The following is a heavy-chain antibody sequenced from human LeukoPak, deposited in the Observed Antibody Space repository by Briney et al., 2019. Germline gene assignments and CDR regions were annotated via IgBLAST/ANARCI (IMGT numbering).Heavy chain of an antibody. CDR1: GVSISNYY. J-gene: IGHJ3*02. V-gene: IGHV4-59*01. Sequence: SETLSLTCTVSGVSISNYYWNWIRQPPGKGLEWIVYIYYSGSTHSNPSLKSRVTISVDTSKIQFSLKLRSVTAADPAVYYCAGRLWRRDGYNLSAFDIWGQGTMVTVSS. CDR2: IYYSGST. CDR3: AGRLWRRDGYNLSAFDI. D-gene: IGHD5-24*01.